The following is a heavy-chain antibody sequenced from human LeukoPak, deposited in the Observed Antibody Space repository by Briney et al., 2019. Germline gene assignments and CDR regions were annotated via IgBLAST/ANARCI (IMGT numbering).Heavy chain of an antibody. CDR3: ARVFDDFWSGYYAFHY. J-gene: IGHJ4*02. CDR2: IYPGDSDT. Sequence: GESLKISCKGSGYSFTSYWIGWVRQMPGKGLEWMGIIYPGDSDTRYSPSFQGQVTISADKSISTAYLQWSSLKASDTAMYYCARVFDDFWSGYYAFHYWGQGTLVTVSS. CDR1: GYSFTSYW. V-gene: IGHV5-51*01. D-gene: IGHD3-3*01.